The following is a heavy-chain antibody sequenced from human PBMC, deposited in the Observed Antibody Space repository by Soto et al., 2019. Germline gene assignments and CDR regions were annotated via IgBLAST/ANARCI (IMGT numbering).Heavy chain of an antibody. D-gene: IGHD3-10*01. V-gene: IGHV3-30-3*01. CDR2: ISYDGSNK. J-gene: IGHJ6*02. Sequence: GGSLRLSCAASGFTFSSYAMHWVRQAPGKGLEWVAVISYDGSNKYYADSVKGRFTISRDNSKNTLYLQMNSLRAEDTAVYYCARDRGLLWFGELFISPDHYGMDVWGQGTTVTVSS. CDR1: GFTFSSYA. CDR3: ARDRGLLWFGELFISPDHYGMDV.